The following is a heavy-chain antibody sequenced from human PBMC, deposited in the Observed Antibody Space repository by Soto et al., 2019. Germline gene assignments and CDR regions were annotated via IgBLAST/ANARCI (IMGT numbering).Heavy chain of an antibody. Sequence: PSETLSLTCSVSSGSFSNYYGNWIRQAAGKGLEWIGRIYTSGSTNYNPSLKSRVTMSVDTSKNQFSLKLSSVTAADTAVYYCAREHSSGWHLRGDAFDIWGQGTMVTVSS. CDR1: SGSFSNYY. CDR2: IYTSGST. D-gene: IGHD6-19*01. J-gene: IGHJ3*02. V-gene: IGHV4-4*07. CDR3: AREHSSGWHLRGDAFDI.